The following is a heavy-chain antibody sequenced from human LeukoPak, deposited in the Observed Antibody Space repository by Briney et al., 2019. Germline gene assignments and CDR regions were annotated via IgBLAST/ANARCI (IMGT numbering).Heavy chain of an antibody. CDR3: ARSPRNSPYYYGSGSYLWFDP. D-gene: IGHD3-10*01. J-gene: IGHJ5*02. CDR1: GFTFSDYY. Sequence: GGSLRLSCAASGFTFSDYYMSWLRQAPGKGLEWVSYISSSGSTIYYADSVKGRFTISRDNAKNSLYLQMNSLRAEDTAVYYCARSPRNSPYYYGSGSYLWFDPWGQGTLVTVSS. CDR2: ISSSGSTI. V-gene: IGHV3-11*01.